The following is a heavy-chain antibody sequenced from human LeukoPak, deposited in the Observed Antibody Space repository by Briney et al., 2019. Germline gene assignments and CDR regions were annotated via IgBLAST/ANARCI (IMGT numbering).Heavy chain of an antibody. Sequence: GASVEVSCKASGYTFTSYYMHWVRQAPGQGLEWMGIINPSGGRTSYAQKFQGRVTMTRDTSTSTVYMELSSLRSEDTAVYYCARADYGDTIPQNAFDIWGQGTMVTVSS. J-gene: IGHJ3*02. CDR2: INPSGGRT. D-gene: IGHD4-17*01. V-gene: IGHV1-46*01. CDR1: GYTFTSYY. CDR3: ARADYGDTIPQNAFDI.